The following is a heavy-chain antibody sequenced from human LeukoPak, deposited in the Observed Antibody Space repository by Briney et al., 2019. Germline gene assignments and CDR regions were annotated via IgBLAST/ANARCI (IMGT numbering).Heavy chain of an antibody. Sequence: GGSLKLSCAASRFTVSNNYMSWVRQAPGKGLEWVASISGGGSGTFYPDSVKGRFTISRDNSKNTLYLQMNSLRAEDTAVYYCAKDQVIAAAANSDYWGQGTLVTVSS. CDR1: RFTVSNNY. V-gene: IGHV3-23*01. CDR2: ISGGGSGT. D-gene: IGHD6-13*01. J-gene: IGHJ4*02. CDR3: AKDQVIAAAANSDY.